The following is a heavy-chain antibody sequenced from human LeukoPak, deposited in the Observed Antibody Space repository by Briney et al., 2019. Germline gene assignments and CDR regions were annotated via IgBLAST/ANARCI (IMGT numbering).Heavy chain of an antibody. CDR3: ARAYSNFDAFDI. D-gene: IGHD4-11*01. V-gene: IGHV3-30*03. Sequence: PGRSLRLSCAASGFTFSSYGMHWVRQAPGKGLEWVAVISYDGSNKYYADSVKGRFTISRDNARNSLYLQMNSLRAEDTAAYYCARAYSNFDAFDIWGQGTMVTVSS. J-gene: IGHJ3*02. CDR1: GFTFSSYG. CDR2: ISYDGSNK.